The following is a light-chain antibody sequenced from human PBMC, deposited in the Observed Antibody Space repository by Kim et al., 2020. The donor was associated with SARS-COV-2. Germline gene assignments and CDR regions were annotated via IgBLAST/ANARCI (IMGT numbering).Light chain of an antibody. J-gene: IGKJ2*01. CDR2: GAS. V-gene: IGKV3-15*01. CDR1: QSVSSD. Sequence: EIVMTQSPATLSVSPGERATLSCRASQSVSSDLAWYQQKPGQAPRLLIYGASTRATGIPARFSDSGSGTEFTLTISSLQFEDSAVYYCQQYNNWPMYTFGQGTKLEI. CDR3: QQYNNWPMYT.